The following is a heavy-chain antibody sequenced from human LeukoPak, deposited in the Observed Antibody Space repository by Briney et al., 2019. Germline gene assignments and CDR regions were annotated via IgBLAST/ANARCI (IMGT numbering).Heavy chain of an antibody. CDR1: GDSFSNNNYY. D-gene: IGHD2-15*01. CDR2: FYSSGIT. Sequence: SETLSLTCSVSGDSFSNNNYYWGWIRQPPGEALEWIGSFYSSGITYYNPSLKSRATISVDTSQDHFSPKLNSVTAADTAVYYCARFFMVVAADQWGQGTLVTVSS. CDR3: ARFFMVVAADQ. V-gene: IGHV4-39*02. J-gene: IGHJ4*02.